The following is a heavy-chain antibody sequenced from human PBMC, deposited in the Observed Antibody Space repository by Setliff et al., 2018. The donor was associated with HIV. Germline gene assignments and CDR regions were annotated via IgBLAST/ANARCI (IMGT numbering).Heavy chain of an antibody. CDR2: ISRGGRTK. Sequence: PGGSLRLSCAASGFTFSDYYMSWIRQAPGKGLEWISYISRGGRTKYYADSVKGRFTISRDNAKNSLYLPMNSLRAEDTTIYYCARVPVMATITYWYFDLWGRGTLVTVSS. D-gene: IGHD5-12*01. V-gene: IGHV3-11*04. CDR1: GFTFSDYY. J-gene: IGHJ2*01. CDR3: ARVPVMATITYWYFDL.